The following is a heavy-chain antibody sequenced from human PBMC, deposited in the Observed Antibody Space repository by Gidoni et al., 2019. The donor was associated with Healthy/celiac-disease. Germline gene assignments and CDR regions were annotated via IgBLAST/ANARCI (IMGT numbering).Heavy chain of an antibody. CDR3: AREHYDSSGYWSQMFDY. CDR2: IYYSGST. J-gene: IGHJ4*02. CDR1: GGSISSSSYY. D-gene: IGHD3-22*01. V-gene: IGHV4-39*01. Sequence: QLQLQESGPGLVKPSETLSLTCTVSGGSISSSSYYWGWIRQPPGKGLEWIGSIYYSGSTYYNPSLKSRVTISVDTSKNQFSLKLSSVTAADTAVYYCAREHYDSSGYWSQMFDYWGQGTLVTVSS.